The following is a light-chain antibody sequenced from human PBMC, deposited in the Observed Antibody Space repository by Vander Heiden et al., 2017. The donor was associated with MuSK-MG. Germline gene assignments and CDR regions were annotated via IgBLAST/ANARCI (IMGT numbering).Light chain of an antibody. Sequence: DIQMTQSPSTVSASEGDRVTITCRASQSISSFLAWYQRKPGKAPTLLIYKASSLQSGVPSRFSGGGSGTEFTLSISSLQPDDFATYYCQQDNSYPLTFGQGTKVET. CDR3: QQDNSYPLT. CDR1: QSISSF. CDR2: KAS. V-gene: IGKV1-5*03. J-gene: IGKJ1*01.